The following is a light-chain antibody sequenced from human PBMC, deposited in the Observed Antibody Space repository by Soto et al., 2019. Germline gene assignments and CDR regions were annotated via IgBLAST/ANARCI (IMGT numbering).Light chain of an antibody. CDR2: DAS. V-gene: IGKV1-5*01. Sequence: DIQMTQSPSTLSASVGDRVTITCRASQSISSWLAWYQQKPGKAPKLLIYDASSLESGVPSRFSGSGSGTEFTLTSSSLQPDDCATYYCQQYNSYSYTFGQGTKLEIK. CDR3: QQYNSYSYT. J-gene: IGKJ2*01. CDR1: QSISSW.